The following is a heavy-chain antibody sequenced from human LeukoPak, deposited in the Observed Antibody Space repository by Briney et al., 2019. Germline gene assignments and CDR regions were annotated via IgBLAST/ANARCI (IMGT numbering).Heavy chain of an antibody. CDR1: GFRFNTYS. CDR2: INPDGSGK. Sequence: GGSLRLSCAASGFRFNTYSMNWVRQAPGKGLEWVANINPDGSGKYYVDSVKGRFTISRDNAKKSLYLQMNSLRAEDTAVYYCASKQGDYWGQGTLVTVSS. CDR3: ASKQGDY. J-gene: IGHJ4*02. V-gene: IGHV3-7*01.